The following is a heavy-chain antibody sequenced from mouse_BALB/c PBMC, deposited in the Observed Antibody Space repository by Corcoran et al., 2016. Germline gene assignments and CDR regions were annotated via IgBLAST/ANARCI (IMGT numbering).Heavy chain of an antibody. CDR2: ISCYNGAI. D-gene: IGHD2-3*01. J-gene: IGHJ3*01. Sequence: LVKTGASVKISCKASGYSFTGYYMHWVKQSQGKSLEWIGYISCYNGAITYNQKFKGKATFTVDTSSSTAYMQFNSLTSEESAVYYGARGRDGYFFPFAYGAQGTLVTVSA. V-gene: IGHV1S34*01. CDR3: ARGRDGYFFPFAY. CDR1: GYSFTGYY.